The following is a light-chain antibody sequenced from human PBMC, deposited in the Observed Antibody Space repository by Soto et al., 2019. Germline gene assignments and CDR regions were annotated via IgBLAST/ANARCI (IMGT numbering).Light chain of an antibody. CDR3: QQHNNWPPYT. CDR1: QSVSSN. Sequence: EIVMTQSPATLSVSPGERATLFCRASQSVSSNLDWYQQKPGQAPRLLIYAASTRTTGIPARFSGSGSGTEFTIIIISLQSADFAVYYCQQHNNWPPYTFGQGTKLEIK. CDR2: AAS. V-gene: IGKV3-15*01. J-gene: IGKJ2*01.